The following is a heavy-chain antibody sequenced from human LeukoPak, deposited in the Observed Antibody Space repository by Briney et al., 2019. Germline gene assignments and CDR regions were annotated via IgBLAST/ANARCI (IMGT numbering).Heavy chain of an antibody. CDR1: GYTFTGYY. CDR3: ARQGIAINWFDP. D-gene: IGHD6-13*01. CDR2: INHNSGGT. V-gene: IGHV1-2*06. Sequence: ASVKVSCKASGYTFTGYYMHWVRQAPGKGLEWMGRINHNSGGTNNSQKFQGRVTMHRDTPIRTPYIDRSRRSSGDPAVYYCARQGIAINWFDPWGQGTLVTVSS. J-gene: IGHJ5*02.